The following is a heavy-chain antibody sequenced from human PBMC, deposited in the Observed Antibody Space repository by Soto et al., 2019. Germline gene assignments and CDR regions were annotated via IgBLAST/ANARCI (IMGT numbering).Heavy chain of an antibody. J-gene: IGHJ6*02. CDR2: IYYSGST. CDR3: ARRAIYCSSTSCYLYYYGMDV. D-gene: IGHD2-2*01. Sequence: QLQLQESGPGLVKPSETLSLTCTVSGGSISSSSYYWGWIRQPPGKGLEWIGSIYYSGSTYYNPSLKSRVTISVDTSKTQFSLKLSSVTAADTAVYYCARRAIYCSSTSCYLYYYGMDVWGQGTTVTVSS. V-gene: IGHV4-39*01. CDR1: GGSISSSSYY.